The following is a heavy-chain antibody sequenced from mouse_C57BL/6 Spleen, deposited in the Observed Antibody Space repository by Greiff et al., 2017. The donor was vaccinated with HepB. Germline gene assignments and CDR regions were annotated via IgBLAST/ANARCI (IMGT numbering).Heavy chain of an antibody. D-gene: IGHD4-1*02. J-gene: IGHJ3*01. CDR3: ARSSQLGTWFAY. V-gene: IGHV5-15*01. CDR2: ISNLAYSI. Sequence: EVMLVESGGGLVQPGGSLKLSCAASGFTFSDYGMAWVRQAPRKGPEWVAFISNLAYSIYYADTVTCRFTISREYAKNNLYMEISSLRSEDKEMYYGARSSQLGTWFAYWGQGTLVTVAA. CDR1: GFTFSDYG.